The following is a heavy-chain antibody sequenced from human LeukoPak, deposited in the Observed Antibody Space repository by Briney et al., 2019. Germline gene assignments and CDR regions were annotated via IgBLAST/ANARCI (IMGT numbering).Heavy chain of an antibody. CDR2: IYGSGYT. J-gene: IGHJ4*02. CDR1: GGSITNYY. Sequence: SETLPLTCTVSGGSITNYYWSWIRQPPGKGLEWIGYIYGSGYTNYNPSLKSRVTMSIDTSKNHFSLKLTSVTAADTATYYCARETSLAGFASGLGFNCWGQGILVTVSS. CDR3: ARETSLAGFASGLGFNC. V-gene: IGHV4-59*01. D-gene: IGHD6-19*01.